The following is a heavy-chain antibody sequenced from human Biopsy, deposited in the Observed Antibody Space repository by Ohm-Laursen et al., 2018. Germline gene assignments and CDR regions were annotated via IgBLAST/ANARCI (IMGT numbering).Heavy chain of an antibody. Sequence: GTLSLTCTVSGGSLSSYSWSWIRQPTGKGLEWIGQIYTSGITNYNPSLKSRVTMSVDTSKNKFSLRVSSVTAADTAVYYCARDRDRRGWFDPWGQGTLVTVSS. CDR2: IYTSGIT. V-gene: IGHV4-4*07. CDR3: ARDRDRRGWFDP. D-gene: IGHD1-14*01. CDR1: GGSLSSYS. J-gene: IGHJ5*02.